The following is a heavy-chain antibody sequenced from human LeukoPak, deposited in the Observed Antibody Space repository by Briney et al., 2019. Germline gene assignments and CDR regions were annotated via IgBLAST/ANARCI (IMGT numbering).Heavy chain of an antibody. V-gene: IGHV1-18*01. Sequence: ASVKVSCKASGYTXTSYGISWVRQAPGQGLEWMGWISAYNGNTNYAQKLQGRVTMTTDTSTSTAYMELRSLRSDDTAVYYCARGEGYSGYEGIPFDYWGQGTLVTVSS. CDR2: ISAYNGNT. CDR1: GYTXTSYG. J-gene: IGHJ4*02. CDR3: ARGEGYSGYEGIPFDY. D-gene: IGHD5-12*01.